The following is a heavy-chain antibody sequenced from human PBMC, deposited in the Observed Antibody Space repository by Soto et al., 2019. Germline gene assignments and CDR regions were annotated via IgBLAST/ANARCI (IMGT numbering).Heavy chain of an antibody. CDR2: IYSSGST. CDR3: TRGTLH. Sequence: QVQLQESGPGLVKPSQTLSLICTVSGTSITSGGYYWSWIRQHPGKGLEWIGCIYSSGSTSYNPSLKSRLVMSVDTSKNQFSLSLSSVTAADTAVYYCTRGTLHWGQGTLVTVSS. CDR1: GTSITSGGYY. J-gene: IGHJ4*02. V-gene: IGHV4-31*03.